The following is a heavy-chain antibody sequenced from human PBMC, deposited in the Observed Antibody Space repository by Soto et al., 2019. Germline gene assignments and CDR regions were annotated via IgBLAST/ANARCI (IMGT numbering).Heavy chain of an antibody. CDR2: ISGSGGST. Sequence: GGSLRLSCAASGFTFSSYAMSWVRQAPGKGLEWVSAISGSGGSTYYADSVKGRFTISRDNSKNTLYLQMNSLRAEDTAVYYCARRGRNWGSPNFDYWGQGTLVTVSS. CDR3: ARRGRNWGSPNFDY. V-gene: IGHV3-23*01. J-gene: IGHJ4*02. D-gene: IGHD7-27*01. CDR1: GFTFSSYA.